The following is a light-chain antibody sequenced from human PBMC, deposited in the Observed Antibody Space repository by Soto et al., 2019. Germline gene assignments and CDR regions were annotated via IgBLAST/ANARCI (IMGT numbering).Light chain of an antibody. CDR2: GAS. J-gene: IGKJ4*01. CDR1: QSVISN. V-gene: IGKV3D-15*01. CDR3: QQYSDWPLT. Sequence: EMVLTQSPGALSLSPGERATRSCGASQSVISNLAWYQQKPGQSPRLLIFGASTRATGTPARFSGSGSETEFTLTISSLQSEDFAVYYCQQYSDWPLTFGGGTKVDIK.